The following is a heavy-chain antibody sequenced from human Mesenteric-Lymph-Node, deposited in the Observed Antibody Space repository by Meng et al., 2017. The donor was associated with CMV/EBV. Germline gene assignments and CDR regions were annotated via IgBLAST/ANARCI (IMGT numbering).Heavy chain of an antibody. CDR3: ARGRSCSAARCYKDY. J-gene: IGHJ4*02. Sequence: SGYSCTSYARRWVRQAPGQGLEWMGWLNADTGKSTYALGFTGRFVFSLDTSVSTAYLQISSLQAEDSAVYYCARGRSCSAARCYKDYWGQGTLVTVSS. D-gene: IGHD2-2*02. V-gene: IGHV7-4-1*02. CDR2: LNADTGKS. CDR1: GYSCTSYA.